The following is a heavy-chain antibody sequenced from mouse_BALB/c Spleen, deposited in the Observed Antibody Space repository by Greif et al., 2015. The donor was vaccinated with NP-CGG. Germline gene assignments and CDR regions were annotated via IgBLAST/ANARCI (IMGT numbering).Heavy chain of an antibody. D-gene: IGHD2-10*02. J-gene: IGHJ2*01. CDR1: GYTFTSYG. CDR3: ARWYVNYDY. CDR2: IYPGSGGT. V-gene: IGHV1-77*01. Sequence: QVQLKESGPELVKPGASVKISCKASGYTFTSYGINWVKQRPGQGLEWIGYIYPGSGGTAYNQKFKGKATLTADKSASTVYMHRSSLKSEDSAIYFCARWYVNYDYWGQGTTLTVSS.